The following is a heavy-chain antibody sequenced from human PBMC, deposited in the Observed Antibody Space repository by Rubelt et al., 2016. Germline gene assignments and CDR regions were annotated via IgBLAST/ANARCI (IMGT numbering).Heavy chain of an antibody. Sequence: ESGGGLVQPGGSLRLSCAASGFTFSSYWMSWVRQAPGKGLEWVSYISSSSSTIYYADSVKGRFTISRDNAKNSLYLQMNSLRAEDTAVYYCARRDDYGGKRGRRAFDIWGQGTMVTVSS. J-gene: IGHJ3*02. CDR1: GFTFSSYW. CDR2: ISSSSSTI. V-gene: IGHV3-48*04. CDR3: ARRDDYGGKRGRRAFDI. D-gene: IGHD4-23*01.